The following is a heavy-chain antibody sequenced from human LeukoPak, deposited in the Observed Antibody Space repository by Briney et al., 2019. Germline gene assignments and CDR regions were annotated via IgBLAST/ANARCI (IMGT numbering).Heavy chain of an antibody. J-gene: IGHJ4*02. D-gene: IGHD1-26*01. CDR2: IFYSGST. V-gene: IGHV4-59*01. CDR3: ARGEWDLLFDY. Sequence: SETLSLTCTVSGGSISGYYWSWIRQPPGKGLEWNGYIFYSGSTNYNPSLKSRVTISVDTSKNQFSLKLSSVTAADTAVYYCARGEWDLLFDYWGQGTLVTVSS. CDR1: GGSISGYY.